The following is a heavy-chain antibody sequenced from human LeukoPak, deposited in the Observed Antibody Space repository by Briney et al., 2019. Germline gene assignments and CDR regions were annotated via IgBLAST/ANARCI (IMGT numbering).Heavy chain of an antibody. D-gene: IGHD6-6*01. V-gene: IGHV4-34*01. CDR2: INHSGST. Sequence: PSETLSLTCAVYGGSFSGYYWSWIRQPPGKGLEWIGEINHSGSTNYNPSLKSRVTISVDTSKNQFSLKLSSVTAADTSLYYCARARRGSSIRGPLDYWGQGALVTVSS. CDR3: ARARRGSSIRGPLDY. CDR1: GGSFSGYY. J-gene: IGHJ4*02.